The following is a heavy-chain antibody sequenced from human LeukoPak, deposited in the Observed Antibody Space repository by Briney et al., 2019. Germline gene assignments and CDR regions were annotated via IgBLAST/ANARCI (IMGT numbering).Heavy chain of an antibody. Sequence: PSQTLSLTCTVSGGSISSGGYYWSWIRQHPGKGLEWIGYIYYSGSTYYNPSLKGRVTISVDTSKNQFSLKLSSVTAADTAVYYCARDRGRIAAAGPTDAFDIWGQGTMVTVSS. CDR2: IYYSGST. CDR1: GGSISSGGYY. V-gene: IGHV4-31*03. J-gene: IGHJ3*02. D-gene: IGHD6-13*01. CDR3: ARDRGRIAAAGPTDAFDI.